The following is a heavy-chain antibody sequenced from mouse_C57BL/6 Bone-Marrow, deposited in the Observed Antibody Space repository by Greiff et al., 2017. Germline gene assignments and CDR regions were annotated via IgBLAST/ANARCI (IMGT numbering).Heavy chain of an antibody. CDR1: GYTFTSYW. D-gene: IGHD3-2*02. V-gene: IGHV1-69*01. CDR2: IDPSDSYT. CDR3: AKTAQAWEFAY. J-gene: IGHJ3*01. Sequence: VKLQQPGAELVMPGASVKLSCKASGYTFTSYWMHWVKQRPGQGLEWIGEIDPSDSYTNYNQKFKGKSTLTVDKSSSTAYMQLSSLTSADSAVXYCAKTAQAWEFAYWGQGTLVTVSA.